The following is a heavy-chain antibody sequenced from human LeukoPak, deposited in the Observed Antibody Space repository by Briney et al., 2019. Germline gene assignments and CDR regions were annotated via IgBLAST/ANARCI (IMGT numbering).Heavy chain of an antibody. Sequence: SETLSLTCTVSGGSISSSGYNWGWIRQPPGKGLEWIGSISYSGGTYYNPSLKSRVTTSADTSKNQFSLKLHSVTAADTAVYYCARRRSSNSYSWFEPWGQGTLVTVSS. CDR2: ISYSGGT. V-gene: IGHV4-39*01. CDR3: ARRRSSNSYSWFEP. CDR1: GGSISSSGYN. D-gene: IGHD6-13*01. J-gene: IGHJ5*02.